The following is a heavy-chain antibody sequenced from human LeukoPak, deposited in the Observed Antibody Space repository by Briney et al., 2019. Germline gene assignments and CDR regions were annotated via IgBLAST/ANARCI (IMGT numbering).Heavy chain of an antibody. CDR2: INPKSGGT. D-gene: IGHD6-19*01. J-gene: IGHJ4*02. Sequence: ASVKVSCKASGYTFTGYYMHWVRQAPGQGLEWMGWINPKSGGTNYAQKFQGRVTMTRDTSISTTYMELSRLRSDDTAVYYCARDLGISGWYAPPLGYFDYWGQGTLVTVSS. CDR3: ARDLGISGWYAPPLGYFDY. CDR1: GYTFTGYY. V-gene: IGHV1-2*02.